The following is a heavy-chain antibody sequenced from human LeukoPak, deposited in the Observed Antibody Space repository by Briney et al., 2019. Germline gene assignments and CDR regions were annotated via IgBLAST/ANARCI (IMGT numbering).Heavy chain of an antibody. CDR2: INPSGGST. CDR3: ARGPVTYYDILTPRAFDY. J-gene: IGHJ4*02. Sequence: ASVKVSCKASGYTFTSYYMHWVRQAPGQGLEWMGIINPSGGSTSYAQKFQGRVTMTTDTSTSTVYMELSSLRSEDTAVYYCARGPVTYYDILTPRAFDYWGQGTLVTVSS. V-gene: IGHV1-46*01. D-gene: IGHD3-9*01. CDR1: GYTFTSYY.